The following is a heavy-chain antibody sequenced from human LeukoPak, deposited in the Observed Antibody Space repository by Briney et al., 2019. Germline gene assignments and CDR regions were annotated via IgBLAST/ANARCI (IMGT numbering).Heavy chain of an antibody. D-gene: IGHD3-22*01. Sequence: GGSLRLSCAASGFTFSSYGMHWVRQAPGKGLEWVAVISYDGSNKYYADSVKGRFTISRDNSKNTLYLQMNSLRAEDTAVYYCAKDKRRIKYGYYDSSAYDYWGQGTLVTVSS. CDR3: AKDKRRIKYGYYDSSAYDY. J-gene: IGHJ4*02. CDR2: ISYDGSNK. CDR1: GFTFSSYG. V-gene: IGHV3-30*18.